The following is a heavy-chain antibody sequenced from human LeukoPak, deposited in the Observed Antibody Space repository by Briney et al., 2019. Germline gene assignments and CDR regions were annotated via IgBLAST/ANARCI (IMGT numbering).Heavy chain of an antibody. CDR2: IYHSGST. V-gene: IGHV4-38-2*02. D-gene: IGHD3-22*01. CDR1: GYSISSGHY. J-gene: IGHJ3*02. Sequence: PSETLSLTCKVYGYSISSGHYWAWIRQSPGQGLEWIGSIYHSGSTYYNLFLKSRVAISVDTPKSQFSLKMSTVTAADTAIYYCARGTRDGSGRLDAFNIWGQGTVVTVSS. CDR3: ARGTRDGSGRLDAFNI.